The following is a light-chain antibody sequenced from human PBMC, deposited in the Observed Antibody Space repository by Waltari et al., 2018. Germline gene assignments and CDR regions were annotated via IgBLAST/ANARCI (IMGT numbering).Light chain of an antibody. CDR2: YDS. CDR3: QVWDSSSDR. Sequence: SYVLTQPPSVSVAPGKTARITCGGNNIGSKSVYWYQQKPGQAPVLVIYYDSDWPSGIPERFSGSNSGNTATLTISRVEAGDEADYYCQVWDSSSDRFGGGTKLTVL. CDR1: NIGSKS. J-gene: IGLJ2*01. V-gene: IGLV3-21*04.